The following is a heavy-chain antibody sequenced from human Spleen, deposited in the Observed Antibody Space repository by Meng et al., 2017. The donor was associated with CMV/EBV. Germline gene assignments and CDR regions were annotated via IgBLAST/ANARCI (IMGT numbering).Heavy chain of an antibody. CDR2: IRPDGNNK. D-gene: IGHD1-1*01. Sequence: GESLKISCAASGFDFNSYGMHWVRQAPGKGLEWVAFIRPDGNNKYYGDSVKGRFTISRDTSENTLHLQMNSLRAEDTAVYYCAKEKVLEGYFDHWGQGALVTVSS. V-gene: IGHV3-30*02. J-gene: IGHJ4*02. CDR1: GFDFNSYG. CDR3: AKEKVLEGYFDH.